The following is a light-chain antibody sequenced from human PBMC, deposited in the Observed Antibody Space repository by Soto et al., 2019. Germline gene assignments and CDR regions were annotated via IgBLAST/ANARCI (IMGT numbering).Light chain of an antibody. Sequence: DIVLTQSPLSLPVTPGEPASISCRSSQSLLQSNGNNHVDWYLQRPGQSPQLLLSLASSRASGVHDRFSGSGSVISFSLEISRVEAEDVGFCYGRQAAQSPLAFGQGTRVEIK. V-gene: IGKV2-28*01. CDR1: QSLLQSNGNNH. J-gene: IGKJ5*01. CDR2: LAS. CDR3: RQAAQSPLA.